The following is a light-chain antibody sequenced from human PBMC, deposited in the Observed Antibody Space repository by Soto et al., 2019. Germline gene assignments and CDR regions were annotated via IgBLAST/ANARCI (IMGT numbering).Light chain of an antibody. J-gene: IGLJ3*02. V-gene: IGLV2-14*03. Sequence: QSALTQPASVSGSPGQSITISCTGTSSDVGAYNYVSWCQHHPGTAPKLIIYDVNNRPLGVSNRCSGSKSGNTASLTISGLQADDEDYYYCTSYTPSSTGVFGGGTKLTVL. CDR2: DVN. CDR3: TSYTPSSTGV. CDR1: SSDVGAYNY.